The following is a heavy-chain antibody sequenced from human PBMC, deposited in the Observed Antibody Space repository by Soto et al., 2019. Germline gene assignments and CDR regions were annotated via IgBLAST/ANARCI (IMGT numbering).Heavy chain of an antibody. Sequence: PGGSLRLSCAASGFTFSSYAMHWVRQAPGKGLEWVAVISYDGSNKYYADSVKGRFTISRDNSKNTLYLQMNSLRAEDTAVYYCARDGSSSWDFDYWGQGTLVTVSS. CDR3: ARDGSSSWDFDY. J-gene: IGHJ4*02. V-gene: IGHV3-30-3*01. CDR2: ISYDGSNK. CDR1: GFTFSSYA. D-gene: IGHD6-13*01.